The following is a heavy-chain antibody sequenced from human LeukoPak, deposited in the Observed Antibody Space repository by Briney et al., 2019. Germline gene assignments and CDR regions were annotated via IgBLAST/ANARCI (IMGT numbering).Heavy chain of an antibody. V-gene: IGHV1-69*05. Sequence: GASVKVSCKASGGTFSSYAISWVRQAPGQGLEWMGGIIPIFGTANYAQKFQGRVTITTDESTSTAYMELSSLRSEDTAVYYCATDTIYCGGDCYSSDAFDIWGQGTMVTVSS. CDR3: ATDTIYCGGDCYSSDAFDI. CDR1: GGTFSSYA. D-gene: IGHD2-21*02. CDR2: IIPIFGTA. J-gene: IGHJ3*02.